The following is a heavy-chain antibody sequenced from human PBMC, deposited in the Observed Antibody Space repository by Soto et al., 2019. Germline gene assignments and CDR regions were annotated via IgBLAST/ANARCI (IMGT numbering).Heavy chain of an antibody. D-gene: IGHD6-13*01. Sequence: PGGSLRLSCAASGFNVSRNYMNWIRQAPGKGLEWVALVFTDDNKFYADSVKGRFTISRDSSKNTLSLQMNSLRVEDTAVYYCATRTAATGRYYLGSWGQGTLVTVSS. V-gene: IGHV3-53*01. CDR3: ATRTAATGRYYLGS. J-gene: IGHJ4*02. CDR2: VFTDDNK. CDR1: GFNVSRNY.